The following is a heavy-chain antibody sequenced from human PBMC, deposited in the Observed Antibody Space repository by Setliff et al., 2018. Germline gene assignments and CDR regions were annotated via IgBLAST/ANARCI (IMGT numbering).Heavy chain of an antibody. CDR2: ISGSGGST. J-gene: IGHJ5*02. D-gene: IGHD6-19*01. Sequence: HPGGSLRLSCAASGFTFSSYAMSWVRQAPGKGLEWVSAISGSGGSTYYADSVKGRFTISRDNSKNTLYLQMNSLRADDTAVYYCVPQGPGYGNGWWTNWFDPWGQGTLVTVSS. CDR1: GFTFSSYA. V-gene: IGHV3-23*01. CDR3: VPQGPGYGNGWWTNWFDP.